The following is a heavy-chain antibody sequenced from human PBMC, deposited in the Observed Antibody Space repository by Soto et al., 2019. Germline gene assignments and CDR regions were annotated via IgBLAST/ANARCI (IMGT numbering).Heavy chain of an antibody. Sequence: PGGSLRLSCAASGFTFSSYAMSWVRQAPGKGLEWVSAISGSGGSTYYADSVKGRFTISRDNSKNTLYLQMNSLRAEDTAVYYCAKDPDIVVVTAAIPAFDIWGQGTMVTVSS. V-gene: IGHV3-23*01. CDR2: ISGSGGST. J-gene: IGHJ3*02. D-gene: IGHD2-2*02. CDR3: AKDPDIVVVTAAIPAFDI. CDR1: GFTFSSYA.